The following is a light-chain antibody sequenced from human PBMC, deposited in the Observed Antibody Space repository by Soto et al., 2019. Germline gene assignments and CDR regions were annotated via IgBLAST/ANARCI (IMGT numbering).Light chain of an antibody. CDR2: GAT. J-gene: IGKJ4*01. CDR1: QSVRAW. Sequence: DIQITQSPSSVSASVGDSGTITCRASQSVRAWLAWYQQKEGKAPKLLIYGATSLLRGVPRRFSGSGSGTDFTLTISGLLPEDFATYYCQQGNSLHITFGGGTRWIS. V-gene: IGKV1D-12*01. CDR3: QQGNSLHIT.